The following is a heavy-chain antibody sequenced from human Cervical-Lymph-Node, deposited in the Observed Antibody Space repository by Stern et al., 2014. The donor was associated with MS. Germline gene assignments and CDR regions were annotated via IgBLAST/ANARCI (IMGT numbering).Heavy chain of an antibody. Sequence: ESGPALVKHTQTLTLTCTFSGFSLSTSGLGVGWIRQPPGEALEWLAYIDWDDQKRYSPSLKSRLTITKDTSKNQVVLTLTNVDPVDTATYYCAHRTAGPFDYWGQGTLVTVSS. CDR3: AHRTAGPFDY. J-gene: IGHJ4*02. CDR2: IDWDDQK. CDR1: GFSLSTSGLG. V-gene: IGHV2-5*02.